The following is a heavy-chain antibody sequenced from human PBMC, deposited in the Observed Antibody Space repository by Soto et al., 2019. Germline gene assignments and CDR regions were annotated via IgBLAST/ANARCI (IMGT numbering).Heavy chain of an antibody. Sequence: PSETLSLTCSVSGVSISDSRYHWGWIRQPPGKGLEWIGEIYHSGSSNYKPSLKSRVTISVDNFKNQFSLELSSVTVADTAVYYCARYIAASGTFYFDYWGQGTLVTVSS. CDR3: ARYIAASGTFYFDY. V-gene: IGHV4-39*07. D-gene: IGHD6-13*01. CDR2: IYHSGSS. J-gene: IGHJ4*02. CDR1: GVSISDSRYH.